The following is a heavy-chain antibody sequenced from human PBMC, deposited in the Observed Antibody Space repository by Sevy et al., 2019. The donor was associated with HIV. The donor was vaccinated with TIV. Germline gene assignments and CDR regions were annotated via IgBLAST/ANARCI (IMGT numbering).Heavy chain of an antibody. CDR2: IIPIFGTA. CDR3: ARVNYGSGRYYHGNFDY. V-gene: IGHV1-69*06. CDR1: GGTFSSYA. D-gene: IGHD3-10*01. Sequence: ASVKVSCKASGGTFSSYAISWVRQAPGQGLEWMGGIIPIFGTANYAQKFQGRVTITADKSTSTAYMELSSLRSEDTAVYYCARVNYGSGRYYHGNFDYWGHGTLVTVSS. J-gene: IGHJ4*01.